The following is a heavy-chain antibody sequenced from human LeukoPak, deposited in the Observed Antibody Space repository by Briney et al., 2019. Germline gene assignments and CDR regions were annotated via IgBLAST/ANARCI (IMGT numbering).Heavy chain of an antibody. D-gene: IGHD2/OR15-2a*01. J-gene: IGHJ6*03. V-gene: IGHV1-18*01. CDR3: ARTHGLGEYLDTITGYFYYYYMDV. Sequence: GASVKVSCTASGYTFTSYGISWVRQAPGQGLEWMGWISAYNGNTNYAQKLQGRVTMTADTSTSTAYMELRSLRSDDTAVYYCARTHGLGEYLDTITGYFYYYYMDVWGKGTTVTVSS. CDR2: ISAYNGNT. CDR1: GYTFTSYG.